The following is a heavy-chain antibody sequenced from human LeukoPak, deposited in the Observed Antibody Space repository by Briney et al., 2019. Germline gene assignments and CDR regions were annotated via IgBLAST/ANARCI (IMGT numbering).Heavy chain of an antibody. D-gene: IGHD2-8*01. CDR1: GGSTSSYY. V-gene: IGHV4-59*01. CDR3: ARGVSAPWDFDY. CDR2: IYYSGST. Sequence: PSETLSLTCTVSGGSTSSYYWSWIRQPPGKGLEWIGYIYYSGSTNYNPSLTSRVTISVDTSKNQFSLKLSSVTAADTAVYYCARGVSAPWDFDYWGQGTLVTVSS. J-gene: IGHJ4*02.